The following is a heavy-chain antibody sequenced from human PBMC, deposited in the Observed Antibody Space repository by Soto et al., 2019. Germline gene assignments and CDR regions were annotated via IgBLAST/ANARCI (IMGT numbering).Heavy chain of an antibody. CDR1: GFSLITSSVG. Sequence: QITLKDSGPTLVKPTETLTLTCSFSGFSLITSSVGVGWIRQPPGKALEWLALIYGNDAKRYSPSLRSRLTITKDTPKNKVVLTVTSMDPVDTATDYCSQVEMTTIGALAYWGQGTLVTVSS. V-gene: IGHV2-5*01. D-gene: IGHD4-17*01. CDR2: IYGNDAK. CDR3: SQVEMTTIGALAY. J-gene: IGHJ4*02.